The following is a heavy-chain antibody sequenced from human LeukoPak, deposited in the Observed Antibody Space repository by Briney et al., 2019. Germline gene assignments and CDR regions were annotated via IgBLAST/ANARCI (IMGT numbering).Heavy chain of an antibody. D-gene: IGHD6-13*01. CDR3: ARCSSWYVGYFAL. CDR1: GGPFSGYC. CDR2: INHSGST. Sequence: SETLSLSCAVYGGPFSGYCWSWIRQPPGKGLEWIGEINHSGSTNYNPSLKSRVTISVDTSKNQFSLKLSSVTAADTAVYYCARCSSWYVGYFALWGRGTLVTVSS. V-gene: IGHV4-34*01. J-gene: IGHJ2*01.